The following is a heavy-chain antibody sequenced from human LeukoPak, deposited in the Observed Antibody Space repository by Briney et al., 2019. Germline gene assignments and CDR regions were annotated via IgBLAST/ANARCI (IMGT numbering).Heavy chain of an antibody. CDR1: GFTFGDYY. Sequence: GGSLRLSCAASGFTFGDYYMSWIRQAPGKGPEWLSFISSSSDTRHYADSVRGRFTISRDNAKKSLYLQMNSLRAEDTAVYYCAKDRSSGWQYYYFDYWGQGTLVTVSS. J-gene: IGHJ4*02. D-gene: IGHD6-19*01. V-gene: IGHV3-11*01. CDR3: AKDRSSGWQYYYFDY. CDR2: ISSSSDTR.